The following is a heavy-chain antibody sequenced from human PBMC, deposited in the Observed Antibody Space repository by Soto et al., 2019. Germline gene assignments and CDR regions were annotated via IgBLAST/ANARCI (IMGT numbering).Heavy chain of an antibody. J-gene: IGHJ4*02. V-gene: IGHV4-59*01. Sequence: QVQLQEPAPGLVKPSETLSLTCTVSGGSISGYYWSWIRQPPGKGLEWIGYFYYSGSTSYNPSLKSRPTISVDTSMKQFSLRMTSVTSADTAVYYCASEDSSGYKFFDYWGQGTLVTVSS. CDR2: FYYSGST. CDR1: GGSISGYY. CDR3: ASEDSSGYKFFDY. D-gene: IGHD6-25*01.